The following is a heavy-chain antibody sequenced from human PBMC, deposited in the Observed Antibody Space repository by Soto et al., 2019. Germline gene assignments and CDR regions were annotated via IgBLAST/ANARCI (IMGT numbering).Heavy chain of an antibody. CDR1: GFTCSTYA. V-gene: IGHV3-23*01. D-gene: IGHD1-26*01. Sequence: GSLRLSCSTAGFTCSTYAMNWVRQAPGKGLEWVSAIRGSAYSTYYADSVKGRFSISRDNSKNTLYLEMKSLRVEDTAIYYCVKDDGRNIPVSFENWAQGALVTVPS. CDR3: VKDDGRNIPVSFEN. J-gene: IGHJ4*02. CDR2: IRGSAYST.